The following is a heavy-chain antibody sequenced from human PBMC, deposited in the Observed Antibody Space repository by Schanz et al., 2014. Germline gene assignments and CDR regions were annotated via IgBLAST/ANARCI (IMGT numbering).Heavy chain of an antibody. D-gene: IGHD5-12*01. Sequence: QVQLVESGGGVVQPGRSLRLSCAASGFTFSSYGMHWVRQAPGKGLEWVAFIRYDGSNKYYADSVKGRFTISRDNSKNTLYLQMNSLRAEDTAVYFCARDGGRDGYNLAFDVWGQGTLVTVSS. J-gene: IGHJ3*01. V-gene: IGHV3-33*08. CDR2: IRYDGSNK. CDR3: ARDGGRDGYNLAFDV. CDR1: GFTFSSYG.